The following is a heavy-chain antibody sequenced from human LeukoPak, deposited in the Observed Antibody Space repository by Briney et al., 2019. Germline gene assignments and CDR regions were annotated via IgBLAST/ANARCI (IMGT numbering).Heavy chain of an antibody. J-gene: IGHJ5*02. Sequence: SETLSLTCTVSGGSISSYYWSWIRQPAGKGLEWIGRIYTSGSTNYNPSLKSRVTMSVDTSKNQFSLKLSSVTAADAAVYYCARDREAVANWGYDWFDPWGQGTLVTVSS. CDR3: ARDREAVANWGYDWFDP. CDR2: IYTSGST. CDR1: GGSISSYY. D-gene: IGHD7-27*01. V-gene: IGHV4-4*07.